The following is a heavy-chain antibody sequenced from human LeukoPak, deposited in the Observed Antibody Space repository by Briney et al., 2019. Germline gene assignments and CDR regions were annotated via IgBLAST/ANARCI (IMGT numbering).Heavy chain of an antibody. CDR2: ISGSGGST. D-gene: IGHD6-6*01. CDR1: GFTFSSYA. Sequence: PGGSLRLSCAASGFTFSSYAMSWVRQAPGKGLEWVSAISGSGGSTYYADSVKGRFTISRDNSKNTLYPQMNSLRAEDTAVYYCAKYSSSSPYFDYWGQGTLVTVSS. CDR3: AKYSSSSPYFDY. J-gene: IGHJ4*02. V-gene: IGHV3-23*01.